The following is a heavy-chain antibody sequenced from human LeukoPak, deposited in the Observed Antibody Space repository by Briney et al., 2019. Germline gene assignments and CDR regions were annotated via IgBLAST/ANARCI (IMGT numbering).Heavy chain of an antibody. V-gene: IGHV3-7*01. CDR3: ARAGYYYDSSGYYSY. D-gene: IGHD3-22*01. CDR1: GFTFSSYW. J-gene: IGHJ4*02. Sequence: GGSLRLSWAAAGFTFSSYWMGWVRQAPGKRLGWVANIKQDGGEKYYVDSVNDRFTIARDNAKNSLYLQINRLRAEDTAVYYCARAGYYYDSSGYYSYWGQGTLVTVSS. CDR2: IKQDGGEK.